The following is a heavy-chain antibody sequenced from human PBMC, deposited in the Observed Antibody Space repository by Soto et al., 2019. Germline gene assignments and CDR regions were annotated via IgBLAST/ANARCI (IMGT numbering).Heavy chain of an antibody. CDR3: ARDNWFAP. J-gene: IGHJ5*02. Sequence: VKVSCKASGGTFSSYAIRWVRQAPGQGLEWMGGISPIFGTANYAQKFQGRVTITADESTSTAYMELSSLRSEDTAVYYCARDNWFAPWAQGSLVIVSS. CDR2: ISPIFGTA. CDR1: GGTFSSYA. V-gene: IGHV1-69*13.